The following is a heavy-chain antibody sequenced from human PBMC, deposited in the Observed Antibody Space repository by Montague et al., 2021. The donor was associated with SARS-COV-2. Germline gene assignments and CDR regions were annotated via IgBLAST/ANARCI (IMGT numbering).Heavy chain of an antibody. Sequence: SETLSLTCAVSRGSFSNYYWTWIRQSPGKGLEWIGEINQGGAPNYTPSLKSRVTISLDTSKKQISLKLNSVTVADTAVFFCARGRPVQGAFRHFGPISFGALDIWAQGSLVIVSS. V-gene: IGHV4-34*01. D-gene: IGHD3-9*01. CDR3: ARGRPVQGAFRHFGPISFGALDI. J-gene: IGHJ3*02. CDR1: RGSFSNYY. CDR2: INQGGAP.